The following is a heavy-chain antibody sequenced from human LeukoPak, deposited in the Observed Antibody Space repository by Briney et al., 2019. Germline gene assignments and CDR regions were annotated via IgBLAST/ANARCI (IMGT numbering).Heavy chain of an antibody. D-gene: IGHD6-13*01. Sequence: ESGPTLVKPTQTLTLTCTFSGFSLSTSGVGVGWIRQPPGKALEWLALISWNDDKRYRPSLKSRLTITKDTSKNQVVLTMTNMDPVDTATYYCARGYSSSWPLDYWGQGTLVTVSS. CDR3: ARGYSSSWPLDY. CDR1: GFSLSTSGVG. J-gene: IGHJ4*02. V-gene: IGHV2-5*01. CDR2: ISWNDDK.